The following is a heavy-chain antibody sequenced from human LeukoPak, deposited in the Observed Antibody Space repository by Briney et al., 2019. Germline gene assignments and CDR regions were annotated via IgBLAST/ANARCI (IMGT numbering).Heavy chain of an antibody. V-gene: IGHV1-2*02. CDR1: GYTFTGYY. CDR3: ARLPGNSNYARYYYYYMDV. CDR2: INPNSGGT. D-gene: IGHD1-7*01. J-gene: IGHJ6*03. Sequence: ASVKVSCKASGYTFTGYYMHWVRQAPGQGLESMGWINPNSGGTNYAQKFQGRVTMTRDTSISTAYMELSRLRSDDTAVYYCARLPGNSNYARYYYYYMDVWGKGTTVTVSS.